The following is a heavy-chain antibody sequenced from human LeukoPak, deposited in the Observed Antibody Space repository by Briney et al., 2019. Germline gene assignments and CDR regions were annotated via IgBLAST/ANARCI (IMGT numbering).Heavy chain of an antibody. Sequence: GGSLRLSCAASRFTFSNYAMSWVRQAPGKGLEWVSLISGSGGSTYYADSVKGRFTISRDNAKNSLYLQMNSLRAEDTAVYYCARSPSDCSGGSCYSVRRSYYYYGMDVWGQGTTVTVSS. CDR3: ARSPSDCSGGSCYSVRRSYYYYGMDV. CDR2: ISGSGGST. J-gene: IGHJ6*02. D-gene: IGHD2-15*01. V-gene: IGHV3-23*01. CDR1: RFTFSNYA.